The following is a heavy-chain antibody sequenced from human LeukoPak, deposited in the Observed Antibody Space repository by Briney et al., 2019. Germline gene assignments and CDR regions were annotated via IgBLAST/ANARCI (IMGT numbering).Heavy chain of an antibody. CDR3: ANVRPRSAAAGTSLGY. D-gene: IGHD6-13*01. CDR1: GFTFSSYS. CDR2: ISSSSSYI. V-gene: IGHV3-21*04. J-gene: IGHJ4*02. Sequence: GGSLRLSCAASGFTFSSYSMNWVRQAPGKGLEWISSISSSSSYIYYADSVKGRFTISRDNSKNTVHLQMNSLRAEDTAVYYCANVRPRSAAAGTSLGYWGRGTLVTVSS.